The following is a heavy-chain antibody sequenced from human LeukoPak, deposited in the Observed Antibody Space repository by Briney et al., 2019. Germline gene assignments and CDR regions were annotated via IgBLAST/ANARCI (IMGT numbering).Heavy chain of an antibody. CDR2: ISSTSGNK. Sequence: GGSLRLSCAASGFTVSSNYMSWVRQAPGKGLEWVSSISSTSGNKYYADSVKGRFTISRDNAKNSLYLQMNSLRAEDTAVYYCAKGDVSVTREFDYWGQGTLVTVSS. J-gene: IGHJ4*02. CDR3: AKGDVSVTREFDY. V-gene: IGHV3-21*01. CDR1: GFTVSSNY. D-gene: IGHD7-27*01.